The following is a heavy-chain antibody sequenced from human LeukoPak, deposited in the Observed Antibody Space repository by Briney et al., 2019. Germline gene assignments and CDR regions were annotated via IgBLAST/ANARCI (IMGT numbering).Heavy chain of an antibody. CDR2: INPNSGGT. Sequence: ASVKVSCKASGYTFTGYYMHWVRQAPGQGLEWMGWINPNSGGTNYAQKFQGRVTMTRDTSISTAYMELSRLRSDDTAVYYCARPHSNYGPGDVWGKGTTVTASS. CDR3: ARPHSNYGPGDV. D-gene: IGHD4-11*01. CDR1: GYTFTGYY. J-gene: IGHJ6*04. V-gene: IGHV1-2*02.